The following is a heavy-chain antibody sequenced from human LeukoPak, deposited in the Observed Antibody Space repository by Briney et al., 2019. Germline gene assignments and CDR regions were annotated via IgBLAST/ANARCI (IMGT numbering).Heavy chain of an antibody. J-gene: IGHJ4*02. V-gene: IGHV3-53*01. CDR3: ARDLGYFDY. CDR1: GXTFSSNY. Sequence: RXSXXASGXTFSSNYMSWVRQAPGKGRERVSVIYSGGSTYYADSVKGRFTISRDNSKNTLYLQMNSLRAEDTAVYYCARDLGYFDYWGQGTLVTVSS. CDR2: IYSGGST.